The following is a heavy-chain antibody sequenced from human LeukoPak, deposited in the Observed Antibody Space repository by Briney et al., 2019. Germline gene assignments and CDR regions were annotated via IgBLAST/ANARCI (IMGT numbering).Heavy chain of an antibody. V-gene: IGHV3-23*01. CDR3: AKFKGLEVGTWYFDY. CDR2: ITNSGGST. J-gene: IGHJ4*02. D-gene: IGHD1-26*01. Sequence: GGSLRLSCAASGFTFSTYAMSWVRQAPGKGLEWVSVITNSGGSTYYADSVKGRFTISRDNSKNTLYLQMNSLRAEDTAVYYRAKFKGLEVGTWYFDYWGQGILVTVSS. CDR1: GFTFSTYA.